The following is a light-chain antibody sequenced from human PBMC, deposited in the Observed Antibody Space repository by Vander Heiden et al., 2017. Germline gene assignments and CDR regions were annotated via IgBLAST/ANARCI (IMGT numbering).Light chain of an antibody. V-gene: IGLV1-44*01. CDR2: SNN. J-gene: IGLJ2*01. CDR3: AAWDDSLNGVV. CDR1: SANIGSNT. Sequence: QSVLTQSPSPSGTPWQRVTIPCSGSSANIGSNTVNWYQQLPGSAPKPPLYSNNQRPSGVPDRLSGSKSGTSAALAISALQSEDEADYYCAAWDDSLNGVVFGRGTKLTVL.